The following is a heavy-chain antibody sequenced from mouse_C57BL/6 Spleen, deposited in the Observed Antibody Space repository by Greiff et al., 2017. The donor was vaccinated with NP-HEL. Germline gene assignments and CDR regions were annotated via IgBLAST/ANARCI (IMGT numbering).Heavy chain of an antibody. CDR2: LYPGSGST. CDR3: ARGAETGYYFDY. Sequence: QVQLQQPGAELVKPGASVKMSCKASGYTFTSYWITWVKQRPGHGLEWIGDLYPGSGSTNYNEKFKSKATLTVDTSSSTAYMQLSSLTSEDSAVYYCARGAETGYYFDYWGKGTTLTVSS. CDR1: GYTFTSYW. J-gene: IGHJ2*01. V-gene: IGHV1-55*01. D-gene: IGHD4-1*01.